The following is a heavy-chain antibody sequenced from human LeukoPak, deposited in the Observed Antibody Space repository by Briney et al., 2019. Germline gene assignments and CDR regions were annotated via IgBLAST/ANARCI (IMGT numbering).Heavy chain of an antibody. CDR2: IGTAGDT. CDR3: ARGYCSGGSCYYYYGMDV. Sequence: GGSLRLSCAASGFTFSSYDMHWVRQATGKGLEWVSAIGTAGDTYYPGSVKGRFTISRENAKNSLYLQMNSLRAGDTAVYYCARGYCSGGSCYYYYGMDVWGQGTTVTASS. CDR1: GFTFSSYD. V-gene: IGHV3-13*01. J-gene: IGHJ6*02. D-gene: IGHD2-15*01.